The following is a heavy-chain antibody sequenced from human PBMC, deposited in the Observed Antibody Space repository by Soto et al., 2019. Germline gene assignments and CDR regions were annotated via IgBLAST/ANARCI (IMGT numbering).Heavy chain of an antibody. J-gene: IGHJ4*02. CDR2: IIPILGIA. CDR3: ARGAAARPFDY. CDR1: GGTFSIYT. V-gene: IGHV1-69*02. D-gene: IGHD6-6*01. Sequence: QVQLVQSGAEVKKPGSSVKVSCKASGGTFSIYTISWVRQAPGQGLEWMGRIIPILGIANYAQKFQGRVTITADKSTSTAYMELSSLRSEDTAVYYCARGAAARPFDYWGQGTLVTVSS.